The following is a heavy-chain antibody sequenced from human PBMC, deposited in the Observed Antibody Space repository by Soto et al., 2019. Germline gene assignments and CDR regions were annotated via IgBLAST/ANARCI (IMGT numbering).Heavy chain of an antibody. J-gene: IGHJ5*02. V-gene: IGHV1-18*01. Sequence: ASGKVSCKASGYTFPSYGIRWVRQAPGQGLEWMGWISAYNGNTNYAQKLQGRVTMTTDTSTSTAYMELRSLRSDDTAVYYCAREEGTYYDFWSGYYPGTWFDPYGQGPLVTVSS. CDR3: AREEGTYYDFWSGYYPGTWFDP. D-gene: IGHD3-3*01. CDR1: GYTFPSYG. CDR2: ISAYNGNT.